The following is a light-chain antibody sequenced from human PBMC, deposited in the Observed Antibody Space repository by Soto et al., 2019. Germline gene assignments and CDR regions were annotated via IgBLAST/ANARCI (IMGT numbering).Light chain of an antibody. J-gene: IGLJ2*01. CDR3: QSCDSSLLTSV. Sequence: QSVLTQPPSVSGTPGQGVTISCTGNSSNIGADYEIHWYQQLPGTAPKLLIYGNTNRPSGVPDRFSGSKSGTSASLAITGLQAEDEADYYCQSCDSSLLTSVFGGGTKLTVL. V-gene: IGLV1-40*01. CDR1: SSNIGADYE. CDR2: GNT.